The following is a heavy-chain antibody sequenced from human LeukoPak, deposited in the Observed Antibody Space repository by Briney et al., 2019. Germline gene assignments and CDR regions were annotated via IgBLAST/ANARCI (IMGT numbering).Heavy chain of an antibody. J-gene: IGHJ4*02. CDR2: ISSSGSTI. CDR3: ARDLSLYCSGGSCYSLNY. CDR1: GFTFSSYS. Sequence: GGSLRLSCAASGFTFSSYSMNWVRQAPGKGLEWGSYISSSGSTIYYADSVKGRFTISRDNAKNSLYLQMNSLRAEDAAVYYCARDLSLYCSGGSCYSLNYWGQGTLVTVSS. D-gene: IGHD2-15*01. V-gene: IGHV3-48*04.